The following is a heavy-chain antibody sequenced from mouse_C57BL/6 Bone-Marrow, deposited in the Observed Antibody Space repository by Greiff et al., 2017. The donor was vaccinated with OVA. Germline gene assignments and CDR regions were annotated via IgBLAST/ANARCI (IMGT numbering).Heavy chain of an antibody. D-gene: IGHD4-1*02. J-gene: IGHJ3*01. CDR2: ISGGGGNT. CDR1: GFTFSSYT. CDR3: ARSQLGGPSHCPAWFAY. V-gene: IGHV5-9*01. Sequence: EVQGVESGGGLVKPGGSLKLSCAASGFTFSSYTMSWVRQTPEKRLEWVATISGGGGNTYYPDSVKGRFTISRDNAKNTLYLQMSSLRSEDTALYYCARSQLGGPSHCPAWFAYWGQGTLVTVSA.